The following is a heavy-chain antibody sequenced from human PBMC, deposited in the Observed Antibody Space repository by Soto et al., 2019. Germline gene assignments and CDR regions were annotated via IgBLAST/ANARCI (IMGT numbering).Heavy chain of an antibody. CDR2: VSYDGSHK. CDR1: GITFTTYG. CDR3: AKEMYPRTVLDSSSPWGDY. V-gene: IGHV3-30*18. Sequence: GGSLRLSCAASGITFTTYGMHWVRQTPGKGLEWVAVVSYDGSHKYYADSVKGRFTISRDDSKNTLYLQMNSLRVEDTAVYYCAKEMYPRTVLDSSSPWGDYWGQGTLVTVSA. D-gene: IGHD6-6*01. J-gene: IGHJ4*02.